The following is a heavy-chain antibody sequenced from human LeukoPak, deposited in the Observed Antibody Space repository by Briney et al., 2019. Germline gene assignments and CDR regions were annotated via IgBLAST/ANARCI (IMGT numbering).Heavy chain of an antibody. CDR3: ARQTGSGLFILP. CDR2: IYYTGNT. J-gene: IGHJ4*02. CDR1: GVSISSSNSY. Sequence: SETLSLTCTVSGVSISSSNSYWGWIRQPPGMGLEWIGSIYYTGNTYYNASLKSQVSISIDTSKNQFSLKLTSVTAADTAVYYCARQTGSGLFILPGGQGTLVTVSS. V-gene: IGHV4-39*01. D-gene: IGHD3/OR15-3a*01.